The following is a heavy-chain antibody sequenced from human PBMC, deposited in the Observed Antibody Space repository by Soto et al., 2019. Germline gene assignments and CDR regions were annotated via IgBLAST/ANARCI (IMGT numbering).Heavy chain of an antibody. CDR2: ISGSGGST. V-gene: IGHV3-23*01. J-gene: IGHJ4*02. CDR3: AKDRVRWLQNPRYFDY. CDR1: GFTFSSYA. D-gene: IGHD5-12*01. Sequence: GGSLRLSCAASGFTFSSYAMSWVRQAPGKGLEWVSAISGSGGSTYYADSVKGRFTISRDNSKNTLYLQMNSLRAEDTAVYYCAKDRVRWLQNPRYFDYWGQGTLVTVSS.